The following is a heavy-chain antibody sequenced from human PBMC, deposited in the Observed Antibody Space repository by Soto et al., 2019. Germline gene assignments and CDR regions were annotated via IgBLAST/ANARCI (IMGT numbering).Heavy chain of an antibody. V-gene: IGHV4-4*07. CDR3: ARARFGEVLLFDY. D-gene: IGHD3-10*02. CDR2: IYSSGST. Sequence: SETLSLTCTVSCGSISSYHWSWIRQPAGKGLEWIGRIYSSGSTNYNPSLKSRVTMSVDTSKNQFSLKLSSVTAADTAVYYCARARFGEVLLFDYWGQGTLVTVSS. CDR1: CGSISSYH. J-gene: IGHJ4*02.